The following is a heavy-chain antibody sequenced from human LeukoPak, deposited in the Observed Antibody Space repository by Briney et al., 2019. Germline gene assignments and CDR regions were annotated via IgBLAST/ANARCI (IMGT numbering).Heavy chain of an antibody. V-gene: IGHV1-69*04. Sequence: EASVKVSCKASGGTFSSYAISWVRQAPGQGLEWMGRIIPILGIANYAQKFQGRVTITADKSTSTAYMELSSLRSEDTAVYYCAADPYYDSSGVAFDIWGQGTMVTVSS. J-gene: IGHJ3*02. CDR1: GGTFSSYA. D-gene: IGHD3-22*01. CDR2: IIPILGIA. CDR3: AADPYYDSSGVAFDI.